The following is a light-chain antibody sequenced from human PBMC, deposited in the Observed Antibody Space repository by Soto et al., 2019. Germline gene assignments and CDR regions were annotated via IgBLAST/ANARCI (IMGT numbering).Light chain of an antibody. J-gene: IGKJ1*01. V-gene: IGKV1-33*01. CDR3: QQYDNLLGK. CDR2: DAS. Sequence: DIQMTQSPSSLSASVGDRVTITCQASQDISNYLNWYQQKPGKAPRLLIYDASNLETGVPSRFSGSRYGKDSTFTISSLQPEDIATYYFQQYDNLLGKFGQGTKVDIK. CDR1: QDISNY.